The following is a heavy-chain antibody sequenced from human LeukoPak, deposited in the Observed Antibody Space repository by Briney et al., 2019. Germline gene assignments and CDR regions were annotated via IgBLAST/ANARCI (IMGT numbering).Heavy chain of an antibody. CDR1: GGSFSGYY. V-gene: IGHV4-34*01. Sequence: PSETLSLTCAVYGGSFSGYYWSWIRQPPGKGLEWIGEINHSGSTNYNPSLKSRVTISVDTSKNQFSLKLSSVTAADTAVYYCARQFRRITMIVVPGGWFDPWGQGTLVTVSS. CDR2: INHSGST. CDR3: ARQFRRITMIVVPGGWFDP. J-gene: IGHJ5*02. D-gene: IGHD3-22*01.